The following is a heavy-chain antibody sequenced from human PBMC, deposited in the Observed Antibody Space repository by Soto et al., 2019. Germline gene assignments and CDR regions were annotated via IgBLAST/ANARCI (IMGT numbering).Heavy chain of an antibody. J-gene: IGHJ4*02. CDR2: IWYEGSNT. D-gene: IGHD2-2*01. CDR1: GFTGSSYG. Sequence: QVQLVESGGGVVQPGRSLRLSCAASGFTGSSYGMHWVRQAPGKGLEWVAGIWYEGSNTYYADSVKGRFTISRDNSKNTLYLPMNSLRAEDTAVYYCASSSSPSPYYFDYWGQGTLVTVSS. V-gene: IGHV3-33*01. CDR3: ASSSSPSPYYFDY.